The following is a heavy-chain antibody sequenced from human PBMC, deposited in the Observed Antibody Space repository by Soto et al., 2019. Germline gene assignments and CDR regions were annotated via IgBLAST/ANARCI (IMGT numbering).Heavy chain of an antibody. D-gene: IGHD1-26*01. J-gene: IGHJ4*02. Sequence: SGPTLVNPTQTLPLTCTVAGFSLRTPGMRVSWLRQPPGRALEWLGRVDWNDDTFYDTSLTTRLSISKENSKNRVVLTLTNVDPVDTATYYCARMKPLGPYYFDFWGQGALVTVSS. CDR2: VDWNDDT. V-gene: IGHV2-70*04. CDR1: GFSLRTPGMR. CDR3: ARMKPLGPYYFDF.